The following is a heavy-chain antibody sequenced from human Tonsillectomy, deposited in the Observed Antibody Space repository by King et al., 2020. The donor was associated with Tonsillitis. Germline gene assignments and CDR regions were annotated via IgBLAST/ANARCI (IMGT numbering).Heavy chain of an antibody. J-gene: IGHJ4*02. Sequence: QLQEFGSGLVKPSQTLSLTCAVSGGSISSGGYSWSWIRQPPGKGLEWIGYIYHSGSTYYNPSLKSRVTISVDRSKNQFSLKLSSVTAADTAVYYCATVSSSWYLFDYWGQGTLVTVSS. CDR3: ATVSSSWYLFDY. CDR1: GGSISSGGYS. V-gene: IGHV4-30-2*01. CDR2: IYHSGST. D-gene: IGHD6-13*01.